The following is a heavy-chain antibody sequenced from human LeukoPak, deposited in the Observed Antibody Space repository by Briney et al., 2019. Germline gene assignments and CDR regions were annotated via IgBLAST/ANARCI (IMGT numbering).Heavy chain of an antibody. Sequence: SVTLSLTCTVSGGSINNYYWSWIRQPPGKGLEWVGYVFYSGSTSYNPSLKSRVTISVDTSKNQFSLKLNSVTAADTAVYYCARHYYTDPFDYWGQGTLVTVSS. V-gene: IGHV4-59*08. CDR3: ARHYYTDPFDY. CDR1: GGSINNYY. CDR2: VFYSGST. D-gene: IGHD3-22*01. J-gene: IGHJ4*02.